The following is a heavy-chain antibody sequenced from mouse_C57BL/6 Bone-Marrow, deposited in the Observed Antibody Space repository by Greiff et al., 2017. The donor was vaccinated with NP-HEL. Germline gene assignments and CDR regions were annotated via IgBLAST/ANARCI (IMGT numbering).Heavy chain of an antibody. Sequence: VQLQQSDAELVKPGASVKISCKVSGYTFTDHTIHWMKQRPEQGLDWIGYIYPRDGSTKYNEKFTGKATLTADKSSSTAYMQLNSLTSEDSAVYFCARRALYYYGSSYWYFDVWGTGTTVTVSS. CDR3: ARRALYYYGSSYWYFDV. CDR1: GYTFTDHT. J-gene: IGHJ1*03. D-gene: IGHD1-1*01. V-gene: IGHV1-78*01. CDR2: IYPRDGST.